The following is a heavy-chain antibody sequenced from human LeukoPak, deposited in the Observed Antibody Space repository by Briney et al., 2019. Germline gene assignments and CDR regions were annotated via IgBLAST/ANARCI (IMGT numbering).Heavy chain of an antibody. V-gene: IGHV3-64D*06. CDR1: GFTFSSYV. CDR3: GRFGDAFDI. CDR2: ISGNGEST. J-gene: IGHJ3*02. D-gene: IGHD3-10*01. Sequence: PGGSLRLSCSASGFTFSSYVLHWVRQAPGKGLEDVSAISGNGESTYYVDSVKGRFTISRDNAKNTLYPQMSSLRPEDTAIYYCGRFGDAFDIWGQGTMVTVSS.